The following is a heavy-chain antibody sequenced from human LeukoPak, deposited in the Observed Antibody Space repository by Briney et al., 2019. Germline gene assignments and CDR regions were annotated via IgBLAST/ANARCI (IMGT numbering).Heavy chain of an antibody. V-gene: IGHV3-21*01. Sequence: GGSLRLSCAASGFTFSSYSMNWVRQAPGKGLEWVSSISSSSSYIYYADSVKGRFTISRDNAKNSLYLQMNSLRAEDTAVYYCARVGPHSSGWSKEGDYFDYWGQGTLVTVSS. D-gene: IGHD6-19*01. CDR3: ARVGPHSSGWSKEGDYFDY. CDR2: ISSSSSYI. CDR1: GFTFSSYS. J-gene: IGHJ4*02.